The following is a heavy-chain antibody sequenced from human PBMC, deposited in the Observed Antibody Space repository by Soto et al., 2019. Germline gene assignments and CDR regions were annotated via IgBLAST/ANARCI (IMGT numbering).Heavy chain of an antibody. CDR2: ISSSSSYI. Sequence: PGGSLRLSCAASGFTFSSYSMNWVRRAPGKGLEWVSSISSSSSYIYYADSVKGRFTISRDNAKNSLYLQMNSLRAEDTAVYYCARDLGYYDSSGRRSAFDIWGQGTMVTVSS. CDR1: GFTFSSYS. D-gene: IGHD3-22*01. V-gene: IGHV3-21*01. J-gene: IGHJ3*02. CDR3: ARDLGYYDSSGRRSAFDI.